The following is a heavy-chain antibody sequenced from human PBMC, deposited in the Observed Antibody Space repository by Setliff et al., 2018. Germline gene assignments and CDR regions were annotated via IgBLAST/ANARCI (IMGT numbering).Heavy chain of an antibody. D-gene: IGHD3-10*01. V-gene: IGHV3-43D*04. CDR3: ATARRGYQYGSGSLFDD. Sequence: GGSLRLSCVGSGFNFDEFAMHWVRQAPGKGLEWVSFISWDGSSTSYADSVTGRFTISRDNAKNSLYLQMTSLRTDDTAFYYCATARRGYQYGSGSLFDDWGQGTLVTVSS. CDR1: GFNFDEFA. CDR2: ISWDGSST. J-gene: IGHJ4*02.